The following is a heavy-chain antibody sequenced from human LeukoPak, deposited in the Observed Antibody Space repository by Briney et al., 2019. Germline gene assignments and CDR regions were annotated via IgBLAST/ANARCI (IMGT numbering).Heavy chain of an antibody. Sequence: GASVKVSCKASGGTFTSYDINWVRQATGQGLEWMGYMNPASGNTGYAQKSQGRVTMTTDTSISTAYMELSSLRSEDTAVYYCARVPREIASIWGQGTMVTVSS. CDR1: GGTFTSYD. J-gene: IGHJ3*02. V-gene: IGHV1-8*01. CDR3: ARVPREIASI. D-gene: IGHD3-16*02. CDR2: MNPASGNT.